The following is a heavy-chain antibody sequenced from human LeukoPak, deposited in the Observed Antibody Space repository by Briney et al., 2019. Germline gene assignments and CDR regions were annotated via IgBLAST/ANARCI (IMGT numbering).Heavy chain of an antibody. D-gene: IGHD3-22*01. Sequence: GGTLRLSCAGSGFPFSSHGMNWVRQAPGKGLEWVSYISNSGSNRYYADSVKGRFTISRDNAKNSVYLQMNSLRAEDTAVYYCARDLMIVMVEEEGSADYWGQGTLVTVSS. CDR2: ISNSGSNR. J-gene: IGHJ4*02. CDR1: GFPFSSHG. CDR3: ARDLMIVMVEEEGSADY. V-gene: IGHV3-48*04.